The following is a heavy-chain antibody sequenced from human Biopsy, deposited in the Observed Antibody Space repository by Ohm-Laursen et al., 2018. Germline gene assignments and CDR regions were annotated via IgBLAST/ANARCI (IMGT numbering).Heavy chain of an antibody. Sequence: SETLSLTCSVSGASVKTSGYFWAWIRQPPGKGLEWIGYIYYTGSTSYNPSLKSRVTISVDTSMNHLSLRLTSVTAADTAVYYCARHAPSYSGSYWRYFDLWGRGTLVTVSS. D-gene: IGHD1-26*01. J-gene: IGHJ2*01. CDR1: GASVKTSGYF. CDR3: ARHAPSYSGSYWRYFDL. CDR2: IYYTGST. V-gene: IGHV4-61*03.